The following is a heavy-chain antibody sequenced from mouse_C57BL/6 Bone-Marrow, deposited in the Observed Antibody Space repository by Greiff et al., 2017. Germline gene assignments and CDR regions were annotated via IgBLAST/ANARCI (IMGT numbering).Heavy chain of an antibody. CDR3: ARVYDYGSSDYFDY. CDR1: GYTFTSYG. V-gene: IGHV1-81*01. D-gene: IGHD1-1*01. Sequence: QVQLQQSGAELARPGASVKLSCKASGYTFTSYGISWVKQRTGQGLEWIGVIYPRSGNTYYNEKFKGKATLTADKSSSTAYMELRSLTSDVSAVYFCARVYDYGSSDYFDYWGQGTTLTVSS. J-gene: IGHJ2*01. CDR2: IYPRSGNT.